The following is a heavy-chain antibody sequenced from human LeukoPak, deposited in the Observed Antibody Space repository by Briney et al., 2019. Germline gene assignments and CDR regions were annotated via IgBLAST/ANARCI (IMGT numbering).Heavy chain of an antibody. CDR1: GGFISSYY. CDR2: IYTSGST. Sequence: SETLSLTCTVSGGFISSYYWSWIRQPPGKGLEWIGYIYTSGSTNYNPSLKSRVTISVDTSKNQFSLKLSSVTAADTAVYYCARGGTYYDFWSGYYPAPFDYWGQGTLVTVSS. V-gene: IGHV4-4*09. D-gene: IGHD3-3*01. CDR3: ARGGTYYDFWSGYYPAPFDY. J-gene: IGHJ4*02.